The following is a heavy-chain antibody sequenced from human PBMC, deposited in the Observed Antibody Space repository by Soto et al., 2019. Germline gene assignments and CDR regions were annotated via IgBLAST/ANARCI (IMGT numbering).Heavy chain of an antibody. CDR2: QTGTT. J-gene: IGHJ1*01. CDR3: GVYKAGSGGNGD. V-gene: IGHV4-61*01. CDR1: GVSVTSGSHH. D-gene: IGHD6-19*01. Sequence: QVQVQESGPGLVKPSETLSLTCTVSGVSVTSGSHHFLWIRQPPGKVLEWIGQTGTTNYNPSLKSRSSISLDTSKNQFSLNLSSVTSADTAVYYCGVYKAGSGGNGDCGQGTLVTISS.